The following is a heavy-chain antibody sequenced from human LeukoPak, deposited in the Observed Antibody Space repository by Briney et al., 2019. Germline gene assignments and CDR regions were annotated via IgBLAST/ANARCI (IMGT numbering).Heavy chain of an antibody. J-gene: IGHJ4*02. CDR1: GGPFSCFY. CDR3: ARTFRESYYDFWSGYSTLDY. CDR2: INHSGST. V-gene: IGHV4-34*01. D-gene: IGHD3-3*01. Sequence: SDTLSLTCAVHGGPFSCFYWSWIRPPPGKGLERIGEINHSGSTNYNPSLKSRVTISVDTSKNQFSLKLSSVTAADTAVYYCARTFRESYYDFWSGYSTLDYWGQGTLVTVSS.